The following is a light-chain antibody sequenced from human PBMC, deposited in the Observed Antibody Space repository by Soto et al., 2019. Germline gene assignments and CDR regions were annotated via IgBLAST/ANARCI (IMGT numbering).Light chain of an antibody. V-gene: IGKV1-5*03. J-gene: IGKJ3*01. Sequence: DIQMTQSPSTLSASVGDRVTITCRASQSISSWLAWYQQKPGKAPKLLIYKASSLESGVPSRFSGSGSGTEFTLTNSSLQPDDFATYYCQQYRGFTFGPGTKVDIK. CDR3: QQYRGFT. CDR2: KAS. CDR1: QSISSW.